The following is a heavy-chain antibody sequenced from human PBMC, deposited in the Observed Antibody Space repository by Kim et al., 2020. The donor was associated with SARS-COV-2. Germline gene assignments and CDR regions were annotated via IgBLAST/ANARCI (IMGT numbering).Heavy chain of an antibody. Sequence: SVKGRYTNSRDNDKNSLYLQMNSLRDEDTAVYYCARDRSGSYAFYYYGMDVWGQGTTVTVSS. CDR3: ARDRSGSYAFYYYGMDV. J-gene: IGHJ6*02. V-gene: IGHV3-48*02. D-gene: IGHD1-26*01.